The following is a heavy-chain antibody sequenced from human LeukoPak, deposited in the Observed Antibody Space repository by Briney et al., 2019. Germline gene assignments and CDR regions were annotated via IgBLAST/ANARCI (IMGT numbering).Heavy chain of an antibody. CDR2: IIPIFGTA. CDR3: ARATHYCTNGVCS. V-gene: IGHV1-69*01. Sequence: SVKVSCKASGGTFSSHAISWVRQAPGQGLEWMGGIIPIFGTANYAQKFQGRVTITADESTSTAYMELSSLRSEDTAVYYCARATHYCTNGVCSWGQGTLVTVSS. CDR1: GGTFSSHA. J-gene: IGHJ4*02. D-gene: IGHD2-8*01.